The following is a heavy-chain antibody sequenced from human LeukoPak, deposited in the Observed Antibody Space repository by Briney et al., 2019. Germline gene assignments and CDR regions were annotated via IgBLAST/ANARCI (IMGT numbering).Heavy chain of an antibody. CDR1: GGSISSSSYY. J-gene: IGHJ3*02. Sequence: SETLSLTCTVSGGSISSSSYYWGWIRQPPGKGLEWIGSIYYSGSTYYNPSLKSRVTIFVDTSKNHFSLKLTSVTAADTAIYYCARMGARTMVRGVKRGFDIWGQGTLVPVSS. CDR2: IYYSGST. D-gene: IGHD3-10*01. V-gene: IGHV4-39*02. CDR3: ARMGARTMVRGVKRGFDI.